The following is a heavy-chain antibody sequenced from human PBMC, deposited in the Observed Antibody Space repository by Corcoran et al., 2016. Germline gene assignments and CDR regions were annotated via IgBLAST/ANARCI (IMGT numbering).Heavy chain of an antibody. CDR3: AMELAYEFWCGCPSGLGYYYYVMDV. CDR1: GFTFSSYW. CDR2: INSDGSST. Sequence: EVQLVESGGGLVQPGGSLRLSCAASGFTFSSYWMHWVRQAPGKGLVWVSRINSDGSSTSYADSVKGRFTISRDNAKNTLYLQMNSLRAEEMAVYYSAMELAYEFWCGCPSGLGYYYYVMDVWGQGTTVTVSS. J-gene: IGHJ6*02. D-gene: IGHD3-3*01. V-gene: IGHV3-74*01.